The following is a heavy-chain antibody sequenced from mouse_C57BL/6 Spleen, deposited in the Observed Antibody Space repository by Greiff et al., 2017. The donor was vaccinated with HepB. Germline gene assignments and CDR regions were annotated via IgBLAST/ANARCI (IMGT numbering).Heavy chain of an antibody. J-gene: IGHJ2*01. CDR3: ARTPAMVTTGFDY. CDR2: IWTGGGT. CDR1: GFSLTSYA. V-gene: IGHV2-9-1*01. D-gene: IGHD2-2*01. Sequence: VQLVESGPGLVAPSQSLSITCTVSGFSLTSYAISWVRQPPGKGLEWLGVIWTGGGTNYNSALKSRLSISKDNSKSQVFLKMNSLQTDDTARDYCARTPAMVTTGFDYWGQGTTLTVSS.